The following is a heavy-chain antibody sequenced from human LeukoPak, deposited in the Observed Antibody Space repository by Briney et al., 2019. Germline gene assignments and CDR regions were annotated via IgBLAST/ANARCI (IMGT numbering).Heavy chain of an antibody. J-gene: IGHJ3*02. CDR2: IYTSGSI. CDR3: ARDLRHYDFWSGYYTDAFDI. D-gene: IGHD3-3*01. CDR1: GCSISSVNYY. V-gene: IGHV4-61*02. Sequence: SETLSLTCTVSGCSISSVNYYWSWIRQPAGKGLEWIGRIYTSGSINYNPSLKSRVTISVDTSKNQFSLKLTSVTAADTAVYYCARDLRHYDFWSGYYTDAFDIWGQGTMVTVSS.